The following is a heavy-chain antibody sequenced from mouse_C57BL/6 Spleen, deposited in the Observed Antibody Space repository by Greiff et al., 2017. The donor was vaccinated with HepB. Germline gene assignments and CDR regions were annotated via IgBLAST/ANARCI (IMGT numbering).Heavy chain of an antibody. D-gene: IGHD6-2*01. Sequence: VQLQQSGPELVKPGASVKLSCKASGYTFTSYDINWVKQRPGQGLEWIGWIYPRDGSTKYNEKFKGKATLTVDTSSSTAYMELHSLTSEDSAVYCCARSLYEEDFAYWGQGTLVTVSA. CDR3: ARSLYEEDFAY. CDR2: IYPRDGST. CDR1: GYTFTSYD. J-gene: IGHJ3*01. V-gene: IGHV1-85*01.